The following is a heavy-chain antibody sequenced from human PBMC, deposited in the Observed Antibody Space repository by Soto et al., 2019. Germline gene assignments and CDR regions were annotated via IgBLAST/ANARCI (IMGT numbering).Heavy chain of an antibody. D-gene: IGHD6-13*01. Sequence: QVQLVQSGSEVKKPGSSVKVSCKASGGTFSIYTISWVRQAPGQGLEWMGRVIPIFDVTSYAQRFQGRVTITADKATTTAYRELSGLRSEDTAVYYCARDRDNSNWPNFDYWGQGTLVTVSS. J-gene: IGHJ4*02. V-gene: IGHV1-69*02. CDR2: VIPIFDVT. CDR3: ARDRDNSNWPNFDY. CDR1: GGTFSIYT.